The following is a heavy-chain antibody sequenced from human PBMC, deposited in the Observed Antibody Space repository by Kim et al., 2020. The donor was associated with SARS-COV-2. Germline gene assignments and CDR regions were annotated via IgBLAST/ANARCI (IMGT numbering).Heavy chain of an antibody. CDR2: MNGEGSSP. CDR3: ERGPCGAASL. Sequence: GGSLRLSCTVSGFTLSSSWMHWVRQAPGKGLAWVSRMNGEGSSPTYADPVKGRVTISSDNAKNTPFLQMDSLRIDDTAVYSFERGPCGAASLWGQGTLLT. V-gene: IGHV3-74*01. CDR1: GFTLSSSW. J-gene: IGHJ4*02. D-gene: IGHD2-15*01.